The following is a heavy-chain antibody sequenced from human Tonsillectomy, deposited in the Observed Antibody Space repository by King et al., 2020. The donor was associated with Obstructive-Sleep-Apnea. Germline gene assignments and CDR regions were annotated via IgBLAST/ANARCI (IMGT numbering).Heavy chain of an antibody. CDR2: RHHTGTA. J-gene: IGHJ4*02. Sequence: VQLQESGPGLVKPSVTLSLTCTVSGCSISSGYYWGWIRQSPGKGLEWIGSRHHTGTAYNNPSLKSRVTISVDTSKNQISLRLTSVTVADTAVYYCARDRRDGFNYFFDYWGQGTLVTVSS. V-gene: IGHV4-38-2*02. CDR1: GCSISSGYY. CDR3: ARDRRDGFNYFFDY. D-gene: IGHD5-24*01.